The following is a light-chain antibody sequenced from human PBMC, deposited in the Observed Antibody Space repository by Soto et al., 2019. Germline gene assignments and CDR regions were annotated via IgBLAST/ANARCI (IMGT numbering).Light chain of an antibody. J-gene: IGKJ4*01. V-gene: IGKV1-33*01. CDR2: DAA. CDR3: QQYDSLPPT. CDR1: QDINRY. Sequence: DIQLTQSPSSLSASVGDRVTITCQASQDINRYVNWYQQQLGKAPKLPMFDAATLESGVPSRFSGSGSATEFTLTISSLQPEDFATYVCQQYDSLPPTFGGGTKVDIQ.